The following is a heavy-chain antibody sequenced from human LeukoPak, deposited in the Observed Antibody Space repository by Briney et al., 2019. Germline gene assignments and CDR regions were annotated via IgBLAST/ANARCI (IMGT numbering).Heavy chain of an antibody. J-gene: IGHJ4*02. CDR2: IIPIFGTA. CDR3: ARRFSGSGSPITY. Sequence: SVKVSCKASGGTFSSYAISWVRQAPGQGLEWMGGIIPIFGTANYAQKFQGRVTMTRNTSISTAYMELSSLRSEDTAVYYCARRFSGSGSPITYWGQGTLVTVSS. D-gene: IGHD3-10*01. CDR1: GGTFSSYA. V-gene: IGHV1-69*05.